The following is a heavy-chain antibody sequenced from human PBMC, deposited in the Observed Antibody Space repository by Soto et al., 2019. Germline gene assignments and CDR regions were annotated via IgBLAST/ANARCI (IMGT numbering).Heavy chain of an antibody. V-gene: IGHV3-11*06. Sequence: QVQLVESGGGVVKPGGSLRLSCAASGFTFSDYYMSWIRQAPGKGLEWISYSSKSGTFARYADSVKGRFSISRDNAKNSLYLQIDRLRGEDTAIYYCARSGDNYNLLDYWGQGTPVTVSS. J-gene: IGHJ4*02. CDR2: SSKSGTFA. CDR1: GFTFSDYY. CDR3: ARSGDNYNLLDY. D-gene: IGHD1-1*01.